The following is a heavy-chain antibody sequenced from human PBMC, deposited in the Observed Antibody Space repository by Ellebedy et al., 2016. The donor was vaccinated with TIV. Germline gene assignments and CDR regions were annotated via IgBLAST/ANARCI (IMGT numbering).Heavy chain of an antibody. CDR1: GYTFPSYG. J-gene: IGHJ3*01. V-gene: IGHV1-18*01. D-gene: IGHD1-26*01. CDR3: VRVLYGSPV. Sequence: AASVKVSCKASGYTFPSYGISWVRQAPGQGLEWMGWISAYYGDTHYAQKLQGRVTLTTDTSTTTAYMELRSLRSDDTDGYYCVRVLYGSPVWGQGTKVTVSS. CDR2: ISAYYGDT.